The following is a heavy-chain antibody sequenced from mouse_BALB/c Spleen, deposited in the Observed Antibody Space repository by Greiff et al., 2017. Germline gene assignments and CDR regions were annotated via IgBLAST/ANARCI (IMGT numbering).Heavy chain of an antibody. J-gene: IGHJ3*01. CDR1: GYTFTSYW. D-gene: IGHD2-2*01. Sequence: QVHVKQSGAELAKPGASVKMSCKASGYTFTSYWMHWVKQRPGQGLEWIGYINPSTGYTEYNQKFKDKATLTADKSSSTAYMQVSSLTSEDSAVYYCARSGGYDGAWFAYWGQGTLVTVSA. CDR2: INPSTGYT. V-gene: IGHV1-7*01. CDR3: ARSGGYDGAWFAY.